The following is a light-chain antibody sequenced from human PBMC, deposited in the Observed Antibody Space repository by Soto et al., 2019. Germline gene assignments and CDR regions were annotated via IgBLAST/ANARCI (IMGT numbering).Light chain of an antibody. V-gene: IGKV3-20*01. Sequence: EIVLTQSPGTLSLSPGDRATLSCRASQSVSSNFLAWYQQTPGRAPRLLIYGASSRAPGIPDRFSGSGSGTDFILTVSRLEPEDFAVYYCQQYGSLPITFGQGTRLEIK. CDR3: QQYGSLPIT. CDR1: QSVSSNF. CDR2: GAS. J-gene: IGKJ5*01.